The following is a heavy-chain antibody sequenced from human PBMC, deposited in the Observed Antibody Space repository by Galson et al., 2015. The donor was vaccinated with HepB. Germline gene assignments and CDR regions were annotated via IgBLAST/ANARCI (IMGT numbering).Heavy chain of an antibody. CDR1: GGSFSGYY. Sequence: ETLSLTCAVYGGSFSGYYWSWIRQPPGKGLEWIGEINHSGSTNYNPSLKSRVTISVDTSKNQFSLKLSSVTAADTAVYYCARDVLLWFGELGYGMDVWGQGTTVTVSS. J-gene: IGHJ6*02. V-gene: IGHV4-34*01. CDR2: INHSGST. CDR3: ARDVLLWFGELGYGMDV. D-gene: IGHD3-10*01.